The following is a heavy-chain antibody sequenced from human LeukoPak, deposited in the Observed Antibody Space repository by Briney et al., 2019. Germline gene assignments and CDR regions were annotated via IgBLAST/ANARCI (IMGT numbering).Heavy chain of an antibody. J-gene: IGHJ3*02. CDR1: GFTFSSYG. V-gene: IGHV3-30*18. Sequence: PGRSLRLSCAASGFTFSSYGMHWVRQAPGKGLEWVAVISYDGSNKYYADSVKGRFTISRDNSKNTLYLQMNSLRAEDTAVYYCAKLPRVRSGGAFDIWGQGTMVTVSS. CDR2: ISYDGSNK. D-gene: IGHD4-23*01. CDR3: AKLPRVRSGGAFDI.